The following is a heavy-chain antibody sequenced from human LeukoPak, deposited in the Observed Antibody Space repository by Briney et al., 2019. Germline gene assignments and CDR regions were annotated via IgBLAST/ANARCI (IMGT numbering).Heavy chain of an antibody. D-gene: IGHD2-8*01. V-gene: IGHV4-34*01. Sequence: PSETLSLTCAAYGGTFSDYYWSWIRQPPGKGLGWIGEINHSGSTNYNPSLKSRVTISVDTSKKQFSLKLSSVTAADTAVYYCARASKRDCPNGVCRDRYFQHWGQGTLVTVSS. CDR3: ARASKRDCPNGVCRDRYFQH. J-gene: IGHJ1*01. CDR1: GGTFSDYY. CDR2: INHSGST.